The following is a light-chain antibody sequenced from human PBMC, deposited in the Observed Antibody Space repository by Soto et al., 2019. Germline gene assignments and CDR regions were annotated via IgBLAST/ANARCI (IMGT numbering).Light chain of an antibody. CDR2: KAS. Sequence: DIQMTQSPSTLSGSVGDRVTITCRASQTISSWLAWYQQKPGKAPKLLIYKASTLKSGVPSRFSGSGSGTEFTLTISSLQPDDFGVYYCQQYNNWPGTFGQGTKV. V-gene: IGKV1-5*03. CDR3: QQYNNWPGT. CDR1: QTISSW. J-gene: IGKJ1*01.